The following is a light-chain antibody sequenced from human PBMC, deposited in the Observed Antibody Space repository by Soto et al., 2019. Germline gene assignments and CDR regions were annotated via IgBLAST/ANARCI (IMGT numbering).Light chain of an antibody. CDR2: LNNDGSH. CDR3: QTWDIDSQKV. J-gene: IGLJ2*01. V-gene: IGLV4-69*01. Sequence: QLVLTQSPSASASLGASVKLTCTLGSGGTTFAIAWHQQQPGKGPRFLMKLNNDGSHIKGDGIPDRFSGSSSGSERYLTISSLQSEDEADYYCQTWDIDSQKVFGEGTKLTVL. CDR1: SGGTTFA.